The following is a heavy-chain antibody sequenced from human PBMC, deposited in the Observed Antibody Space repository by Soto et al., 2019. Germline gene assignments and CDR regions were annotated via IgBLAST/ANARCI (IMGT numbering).Heavy chain of an antibody. CDR3: AREWWEYYGSGSYDAFDI. V-gene: IGHV4-31*03. J-gene: IGHJ3*02. CDR2: IYYSGST. Sequence: SETLSLTCTVSGGSISSGGYYWSWIRQHPGKGLEWIGYIYYSGSTYYNPSLKSRVTISVDTSKNQFSLKLSSVTAADTAVYYCAREWWEYYGSGSYDAFDIWGQGTMVTVSS. D-gene: IGHD3-10*01. CDR1: GGSISSGGYY.